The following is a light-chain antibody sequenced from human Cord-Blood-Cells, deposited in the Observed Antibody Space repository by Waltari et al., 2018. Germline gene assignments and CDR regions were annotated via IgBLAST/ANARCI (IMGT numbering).Light chain of an antibody. J-gene: IGKJ4*01. CDR3: QQRSNWPPLT. Sequence: EIVLTQSPATLPLSPGERATLSCRASQSVSSYLAWYQQKPGQAPRLRIYDASNRATGIPARFSGSGSGTDFTLTIISLEPEDFAVYYCQQRSNWPPLTFGGGTKVEIK. CDR2: DAS. V-gene: IGKV3-11*01. CDR1: QSVSSY.